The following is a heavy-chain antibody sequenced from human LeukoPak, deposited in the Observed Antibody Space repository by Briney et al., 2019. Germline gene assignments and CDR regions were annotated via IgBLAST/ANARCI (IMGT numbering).Heavy chain of an antibody. CDR1: GGSISSGSYY. D-gene: IGHD1-26*01. Sequence: SETLSLTCTVSGGSISSGSYYWSWIRQPAGKGLEWIGRIYTSGSTNYNPSLKSRVTISVDTSKNQFSLKLSSVTAADTAVYYCATSWDLAFDIWGQGTMVTVSS. V-gene: IGHV4-61*02. CDR2: IYTSGST. J-gene: IGHJ3*02. CDR3: ATSWDLAFDI.